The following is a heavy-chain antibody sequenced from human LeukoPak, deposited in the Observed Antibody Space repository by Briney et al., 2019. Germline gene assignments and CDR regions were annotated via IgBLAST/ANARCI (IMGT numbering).Heavy chain of an antibody. J-gene: IGHJ4*02. CDR2: ISSSSTPK. V-gene: IGHV3-11*01. Sequence: PGGSLRLSCGASGFIFSDYYMSWIRQAPGKGLEWISYISSSSTPKYYADSVKGRFTISRDNAKKSLFLQMNSLRDEDTAVYYCVRGYYYGSGSPTPFNYWGQGTLVTVSS. CDR1: GFIFSDYY. D-gene: IGHD3-10*01. CDR3: VRGYYYGSGSPTPFNY.